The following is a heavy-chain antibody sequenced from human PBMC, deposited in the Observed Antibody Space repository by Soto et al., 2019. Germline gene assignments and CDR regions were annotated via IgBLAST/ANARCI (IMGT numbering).Heavy chain of an antibody. V-gene: IGHV3-7*01. CDR3: ARPYTVAGSSFWCFDL. CDR1: GFTFGPYW. J-gene: IGHJ2*01. D-gene: IGHD3-16*01. Sequence: EVQLVESGGGLVQPGGSLRLSCAASGFTFGPYWMTWVRQAPGKGLEWVAKIKPDGSEKYYVDSVKGRFTISRDNTKTSLYLQMNSLRAKDTAVYYCARPYTVAGSSFWCFDLWGRGTLVTVSS. CDR2: IKPDGSEK.